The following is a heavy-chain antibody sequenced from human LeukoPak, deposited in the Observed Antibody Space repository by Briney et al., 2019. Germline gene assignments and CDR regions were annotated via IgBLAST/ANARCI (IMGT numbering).Heavy chain of an antibody. CDR2: ISSNGGST. V-gene: IGHV3-64D*06. CDR1: GFTFSSYA. D-gene: IGHD6-13*01. CDR3: MKAYSSSWYYFDY. Sequence: GGSLRLSCSASGFTFSSYAMHWVRQAPGKGLEYVSAISSNGGSTYYADSVKGRFTISRDNSKNTLYLQMSSLRAEDTAVYYCMKAYSSSWYYFDYWGQGTLVTVSS. J-gene: IGHJ4*02.